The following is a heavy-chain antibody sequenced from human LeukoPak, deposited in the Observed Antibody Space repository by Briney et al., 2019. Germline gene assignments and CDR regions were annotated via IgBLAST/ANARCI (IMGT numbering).Heavy chain of an antibody. Sequence: SETLSLTCSVSGGSISSSTYYWGWIRQPPGKGLEWIGSIYHSGATYYSPSLKSRVTISVDTSKNQLSLKLSSVTAADTAVYYCARHSGTYGDRGPGYWGQGTLVTVSS. J-gene: IGHJ4*02. CDR1: GGSISSSTYY. CDR3: ARHSGTYGDRGPGY. V-gene: IGHV4-39*01. CDR2: IYHSGAT. D-gene: IGHD5-24*01.